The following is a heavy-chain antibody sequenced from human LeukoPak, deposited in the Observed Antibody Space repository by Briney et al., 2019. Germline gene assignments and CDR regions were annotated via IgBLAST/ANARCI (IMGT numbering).Heavy chain of an antibody. Sequence: PGGSLRLSCAASGFTFSSSSMNWVRQAPEKGLEWVSYISTSGGTIYYADSVKGRFTISRDNAKNSLYLQMDSLRAEDTAVYYCARHIPFDCWGQGTLVTVSP. V-gene: IGHV3-48*01. J-gene: IGHJ4*02. CDR2: ISTSGGTI. CDR1: GFTFSSSS. CDR3: ARHIPFDC. D-gene: IGHD2-21*01.